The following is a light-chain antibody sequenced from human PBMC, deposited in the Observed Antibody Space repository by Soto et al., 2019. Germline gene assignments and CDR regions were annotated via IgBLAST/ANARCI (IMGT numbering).Light chain of an antibody. Sequence: EIVMTQSPATLSVSTGERATLSCRASQSISTELAWYQPKPGQPPRLLIYSASTRATGVPARFTGSGSGSEFTLTLSGLQSEDVAVYHGQQGHNWPLTFGQGTRLEI. CDR1: QSISTE. J-gene: IGKJ2*01. V-gene: IGKV3-15*01. CDR3: QQGHNWPLT. CDR2: SAS.